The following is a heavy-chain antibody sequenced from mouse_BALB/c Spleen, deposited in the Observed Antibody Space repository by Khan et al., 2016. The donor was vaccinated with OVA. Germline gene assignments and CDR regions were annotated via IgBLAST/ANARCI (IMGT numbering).Heavy chain of an antibody. Sequence: VQLQESGAELARPGASLKMSCKASGYTFTSYTIHWIKLGPGQVLAWIGYINPSNGYTNYNQKFKDKATLTADKSSTTAYMQLSSLTSDDSAVYNCVRDGTYHRNDGWFAYWGQGTLVTVSA. V-gene: IGHV1-4*01. CDR3: VRDGTYHRNDGWFAY. CDR2: INPSNGYT. D-gene: IGHD2-14*01. CDR1: GYTFTSYT. J-gene: IGHJ3*01.